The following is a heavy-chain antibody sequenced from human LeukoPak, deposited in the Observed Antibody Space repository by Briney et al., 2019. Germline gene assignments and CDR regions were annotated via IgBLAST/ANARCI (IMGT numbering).Heavy chain of an antibody. V-gene: IGHV1-69*08. CDR1: GGTFSSYS. CDR2: IIPMFNTA. D-gene: IGHD1-7*01. J-gene: IGHJ4*02. Sequence: SVKVSCKASGGTFSSYSFTWVRQAPGQGLEWMGRIIPMFNTANYAQDFQGRITITADRSAGTAYMELITLRSEDTAVYYCAREAKTSNWNSVPYLDYWGQGTLITVSS. CDR3: AREAKTSNWNSVPYLDY.